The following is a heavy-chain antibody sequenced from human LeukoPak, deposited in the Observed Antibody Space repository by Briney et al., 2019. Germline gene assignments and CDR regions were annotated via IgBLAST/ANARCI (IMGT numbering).Heavy chain of an antibody. V-gene: IGHV4-59*01. CDR2: VYHSGST. Sequence: PSETLSLTCTVSGDFITAYYWSWIRQPPGKGLEWIGYVYHSGSTEYNPSLRSRVTISLEMSKQQFSLNLTSVSAADTAVYYCASNTGTVFDYWGQGALVTVSS. J-gene: IGHJ4*02. CDR1: GDFITAYY. D-gene: IGHD7-27*01. CDR3: ASNTGTVFDY.